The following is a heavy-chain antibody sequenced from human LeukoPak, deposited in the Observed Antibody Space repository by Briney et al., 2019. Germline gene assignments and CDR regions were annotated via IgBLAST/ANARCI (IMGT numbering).Heavy chain of an antibody. CDR1: GYTFTGVY. V-gene: IGHV1-2*02. CDR3: ARGGDDSDVSFAN. Sequence: GASVKVSCKASGYTFTGVYIPWVRQAPGQGLEWMAWINPQSGATNYAQKFQGRVTMTRDMSINTAYMEVTSLRFDDTAVYYCARGGDDSDVSFANGGQGTLVTVSS. CDR2: INPQSGAT. D-gene: IGHD3-22*01. J-gene: IGHJ1*01.